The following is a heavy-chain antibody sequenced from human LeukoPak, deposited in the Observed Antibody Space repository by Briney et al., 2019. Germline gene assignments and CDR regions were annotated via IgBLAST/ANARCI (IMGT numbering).Heavy chain of an antibody. V-gene: IGHV1-2*02. CDR3: AREWFGEFPDAFDI. J-gene: IGHJ3*02. CDR2: INPKSGGT. CDR1: GYTFTGYY. Sequence: ASVKVSCKASGYTFTGYYMHWVRQAPGQGLEWMGWINPKSGGTNYAQKFQGRVTMTRDTSISTAYMELSRLRSDDTAMYYCAREWFGEFPDAFDIWGQGIMVTVSS. D-gene: IGHD3-10*01.